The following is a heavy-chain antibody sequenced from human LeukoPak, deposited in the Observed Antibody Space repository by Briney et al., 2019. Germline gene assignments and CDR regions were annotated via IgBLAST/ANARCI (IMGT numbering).Heavy chain of an antibody. CDR1: GYTFTSYE. CDR2: MNPNSGNT. CDR3: AREGLTIRRVVAVKSNWFDP. Sequence: ASVKVSCKASGYTFTSYEINWVRQATGQGLEWMGWMNPNSGNTGYAQKFQGRVTMTRNTSISTAYMELSSLRSEDTAVYYCAREGLTIRRVVAVKSNWFDPWGQGTLVTVSS. J-gene: IGHJ5*02. D-gene: IGHD2-15*01. V-gene: IGHV1-8*01.